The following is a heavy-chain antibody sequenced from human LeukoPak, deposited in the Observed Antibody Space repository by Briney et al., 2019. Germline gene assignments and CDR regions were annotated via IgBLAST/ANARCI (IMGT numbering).Heavy chain of an antibody. CDR1: GGTFSSYA. CDR3: ARDVGSGWYPRGYYSDY. D-gene: IGHD6-19*01. Sequence: SVKVSCKASGGTFSSYAISWVRQAPGQGLEWMGGIIPIFGTANYAQKFQGRVTITADESTSTAYMELSSLRSEDTAVYYCARDVGSGWYPRGYYSDYWGQGTLVTVSS. V-gene: IGHV1-69*13. J-gene: IGHJ4*02. CDR2: IIPIFGTA.